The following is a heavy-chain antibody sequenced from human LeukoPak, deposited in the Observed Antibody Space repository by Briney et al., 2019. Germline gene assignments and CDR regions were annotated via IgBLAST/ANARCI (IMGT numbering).Heavy chain of an antibody. J-gene: IGHJ4*02. CDR1: GFTFSSYA. CDR3: AKEALVAVAGIAVYYFDY. Sequence: GSLRLSCAASGFTFSSYAMSWVRQAPGKGLEWVSAISGSGGSTYYADSVKGRFTISRDNSKNTLYLQMNSLRAEDTAVYYCAKEALVAVAGIAVYYFDYWGQGTLVTVSS. D-gene: IGHD6-19*01. CDR2: ISGSGGST. V-gene: IGHV3-23*01.